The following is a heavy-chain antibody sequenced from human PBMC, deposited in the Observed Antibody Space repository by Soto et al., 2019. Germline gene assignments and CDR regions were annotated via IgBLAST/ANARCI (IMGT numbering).Heavy chain of an antibody. CDR1: GFTFSAYG. J-gene: IGHJ4*02. V-gene: IGHV3-33*01. CDR2: IWYDGGSE. D-gene: IGHD2-2*01. CDR3: ARAHGPSLGSCLDV. Sequence: QVQLVESGGGVVQPGRSLRLSCAASGFTFSAYGMHWVRQAPGEGLEWVAVIWYDGGSEYYADSVEGRFTISRDNAKNTVYLHMDTLRGDDTAVYYCARAHGPSLGSCLDVWGQGTLVTVSS.